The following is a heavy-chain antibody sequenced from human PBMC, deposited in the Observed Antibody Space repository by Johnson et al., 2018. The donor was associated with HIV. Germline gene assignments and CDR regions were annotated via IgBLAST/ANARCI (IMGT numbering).Heavy chain of an antibody. CDR1: GFTFSSYG. V-gene: IGHV3-30*02. D-gene: IGHD3-10*02. CDR2: IRYDGSNK. J-gene: IGHJ1*01. CDR3: ARELPSVLELGDNVRGILGLH. Sequence: QVQLVESGGGVVQTGGSLRLSCAASGFTFSSYGMHWVRQAPGKGLEWVAFIRYDGSNKYYADSVKGRFTISRDNSKNTLYLQMNSLRAEDTAGYYCARELPSVLELGDNVRGILGLHW.